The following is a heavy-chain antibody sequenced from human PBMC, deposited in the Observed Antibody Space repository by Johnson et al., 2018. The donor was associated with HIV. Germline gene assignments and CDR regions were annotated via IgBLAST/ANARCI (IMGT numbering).Heavy chain of an antibody. CDR2: IYSGGST. CDR3: ASRGSGGSWAPGAFDI. D-gene: IGHD2-15*01. J-gene: IGHJ3*02. V-gene: IGHV3-66*01. CDR1: GFTVSSNY. Sequence: VQLVESGGGLVQPGGSLRLSCAASGFTVSSNYMSLVRQAPGKGLEWVSVIYSGGSTYYADSVKGRFTISRDNSKNTLYLQMNSLRAEDTAVYYCASRGSGGSWAPGAFDICGQGTMVTVSS.